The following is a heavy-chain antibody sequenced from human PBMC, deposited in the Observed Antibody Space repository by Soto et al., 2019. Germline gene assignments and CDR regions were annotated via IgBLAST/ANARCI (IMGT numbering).Heavy chain of an antibody. CDR2: ISGSGGST. CDR1: GFTFSSYA. D-gene: IGHD3-10*01. CDR3: ATRGSGRDFAY. V-gene: IGHV3-23*01. J-gene: IGHJ4*02. Sequence: EVQLLESGGGLVQPGGSLRLSCAASGFTFSSYALNWVRQAPGKGLEWVSVISGSGGSTYYGDSVKGRVTISRGNSKNTLYVQMSSLRAGDTAVYYFATRGSGRDFAYWGQGTVVTVSS.